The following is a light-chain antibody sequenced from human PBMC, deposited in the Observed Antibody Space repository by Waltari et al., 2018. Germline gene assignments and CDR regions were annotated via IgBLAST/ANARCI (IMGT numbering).Light chain of an antibody. Sequence: DIQMTQSPSTLSASVGDRVTISCRASQSVGTWLAWYQQKPGKAPKLLIYMASSLESGVPSRFSGSGSGTEFTLTINSLQPDDFATYSCQQYSSFSTFGPGTKVDI. CDR1: QSVGTW. CDR3: QQYSSFST. J-gene: IGKJ2*01. CDR2: MAS. V-gene: IGKV1-5*03.